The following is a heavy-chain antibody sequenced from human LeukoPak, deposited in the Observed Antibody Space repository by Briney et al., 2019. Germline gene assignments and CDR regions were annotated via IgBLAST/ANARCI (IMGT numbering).Heavy chain of an antibody. Sequence: ASVKVSCKASGYTFTSYGISWVRQAPGQGREWMGWISAYNGNTNYAQKLQGRVTMTTDTSTSTAYMELRSLRSDDTAVYYCARIGLRYFDWLLGAFDIWGQGTMVTVSS. CDR2: ISAYNGNT. CDR1: GYTFTSYG. CDR3: ARIGLRYFDWLLGAFDI. D-gene: IGHD3-9*01. J-gene: IGHJ3*02. V-gene: IGHV1-18*01.